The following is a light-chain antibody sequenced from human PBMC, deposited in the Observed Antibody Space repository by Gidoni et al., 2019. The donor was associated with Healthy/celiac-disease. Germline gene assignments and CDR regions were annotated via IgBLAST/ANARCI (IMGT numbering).Light chain of an antibody. J-gene: IGKJ2*01. CDR3: QQRSNWPPYT. CDR1: QSVSSY. V-gene: IGKV3-11*01. Sequence: EIVLTQSPANLSLSPGERATFSCRASQSVSSYLAWYQQKPGQAPRLLIYDASNRATGIPARCSGSGAGTDFTLTISSLEPEDVAVDYCQQRSNWPPYTFGQGTKLEIK. CDR2: DAS.